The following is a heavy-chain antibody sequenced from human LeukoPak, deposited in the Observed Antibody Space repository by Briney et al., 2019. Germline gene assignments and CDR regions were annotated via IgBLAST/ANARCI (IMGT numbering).Heavy chain of an antibody. CDR1: GGSFSGYY. J-gene: IGHJ4*02. V-gene: IGHV4-34*01. Sequence: SETLSLTCAVYGGSFSGYYWSWIRQPPGKGLEWIGEINHSGSTNYNPSLKSRVTISVDTSKNQFSLKLSSVTAADTAVYYCASGSGWFDFDYWGQGTLVTVSS. CDR3: ASGSGWFDFDY. CDR2: INHSGST. D-gene: IGHD6-19*01.